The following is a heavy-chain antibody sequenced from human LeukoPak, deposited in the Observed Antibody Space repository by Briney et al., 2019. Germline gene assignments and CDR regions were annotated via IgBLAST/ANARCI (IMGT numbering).Heavy chain of an antibody. V-gene: IGHV1-18*01. Sequence: ASVKVSCKTSGYKFSIYDLIWVRQAPGQGLEWMGWISPHNSHTNYAQKFQGRVTMTTDTSTTTFYMDLRSLTSDDTAIYYCARSSSVTIPGYYFDYWGQGTLVTVSS. CDR2: ISPHNSHT. D-gene: IGHD2-21*01. CDR1: GYKFSIYD. J-gene: IGHJ4*02. CDR3: ARSSSVTIPGYYFDY.